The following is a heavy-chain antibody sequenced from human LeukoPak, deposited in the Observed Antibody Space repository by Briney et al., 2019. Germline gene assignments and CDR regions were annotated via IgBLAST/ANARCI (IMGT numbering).Heavy chain of an antibody. CDR3: VREGNELLSKNFDY. CDR2: INPHSGVT. V-gene: IGHV1-2*02. Sequence: ASVKVSCKASGFTFTGYYIHWVRQAPGQGLEWMGYINPHSGVTNSPQKFQGRVTMTTDTSITAVYMELSSLLSDDTAMYYCVREGNELLSKNFDYWGQGTRVTVSS. D-gene: IGHD2-21*02. J-gene: IGHJ4*02. CDR1: GFTFTGYY.